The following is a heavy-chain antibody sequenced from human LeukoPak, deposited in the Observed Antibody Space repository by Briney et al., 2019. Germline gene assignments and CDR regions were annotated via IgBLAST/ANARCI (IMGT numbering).Heavy chain of an antibody. D-gene: IGHD3-22*01. V-gene: IGHV4-59*01. Sequence: SETLSLTCTVSGGSISSYYWSWIRQPPGKGLEWIGYTYYSGSTNYNPSLKSRVTISVDTSKNQFSLKLSSVTAADTAVYYCARGTYYYDSSGYEEVAFDIWGQGTMVTVSS. J-gene: IGHJ3*02. CDR3: ARGTYYYDSSGYEEVAFDI. CDR1: GGSISSYY. CDR2: TYYSGST.